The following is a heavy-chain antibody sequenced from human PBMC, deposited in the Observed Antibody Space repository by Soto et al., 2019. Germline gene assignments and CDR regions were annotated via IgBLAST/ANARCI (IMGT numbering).Heavy chain of an antibody. D-gene: IGHD2-8*02. V-gene: IGHV4-30-2*01. CDR2: IYHSGST. CDR1: GGSISSGGYS. J-gene: IGHJ4*02. Sequence: TLSLTCAVSGGSISSGGYSWSWIRQPPGKGLEWIGYIYHSGSTYYNPSLKSRVTISVDTSKNQFSLKLTSVTAADTAVYYCARDKITGPFDYWGQGTLVTVSS. CDR3: ARDKITGPFDY.